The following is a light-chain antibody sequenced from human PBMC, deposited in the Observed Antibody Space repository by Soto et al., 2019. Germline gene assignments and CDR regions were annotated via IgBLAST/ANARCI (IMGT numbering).Light chain of an antibody. J-gene: IGLJ2*01. CDR2: GSS. Sequence: QSVLTQPPSVSGAPGQRVTISCTGNTSNIGAGYDVHWYQQLPGTAPKLLIYGSSNRPSGVPDRFSGSKSGTSASLAITGLQAEDEADYYCQSYDSRLRGSVFGGGTKLTVL. CDR1: TSNIGAGYD. V-gene: IGLV1-40*01. CDR3: QSYDSRLRGSV.